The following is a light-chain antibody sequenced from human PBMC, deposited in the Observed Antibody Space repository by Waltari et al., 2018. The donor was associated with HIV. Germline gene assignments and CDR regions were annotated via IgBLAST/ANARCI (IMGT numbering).Light chain of an antibody. V-gene: IGLV3-25*03. CDR2: RDK. J-gene: IGLJ1*01. CDR1: ALAKTY. CDR3: QSADTSDAYV. Sequence: SYELPQPPSVSVSPGQTAGITCSGDALAKTYPYWYQQKPGQAPVLVIYRDKERPSGIPERFSGSSSGTTVTLTISGVQAEDEADYYCQSADTSDAYVFGTGTKVTVL.